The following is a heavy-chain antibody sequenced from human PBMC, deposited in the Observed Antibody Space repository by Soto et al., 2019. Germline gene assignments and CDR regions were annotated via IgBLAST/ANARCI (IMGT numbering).Heavy chain of an antibody. V-gene: IGHV3-64*01. CDR3: ARSHEDQWLVRPGNWFDP. CDR2: ISSNGGST. Sequence: PGGSLRLSCAASGFTFSSYAMHWVRQAPGKGLEYVSAISSNGGSTYYANSVKGRFTISRDNSKNTLYLQMGSLRAEDMAVYYCARSHEDQWLVRPGNWFDPWGQGTLVTVSS. D-gene: IGHD6-19*01. J-gene: IGHJ5*02. CDR1: GFTFSSYA.